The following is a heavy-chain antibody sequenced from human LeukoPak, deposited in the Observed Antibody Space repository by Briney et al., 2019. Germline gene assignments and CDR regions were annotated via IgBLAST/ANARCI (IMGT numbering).Heavy chain of an antibody. CDR2: IWYDGSNK. V-gene: IGHV3-33*01. CDR3: ARLGRQTSDAFDI. J-gene: IGHJ3*02. Sequence: PGGSLRPSCAASGFTFSSYGMHWVRQAPGKGLEWVAVIWYDGSNKYYADSVKGRFTISRDNSKNTLYLQMNSLRAEDTAVYYCARLGRQTSDAFDIWGQGTMVTVSS. CDR1: GFTFSSYG.